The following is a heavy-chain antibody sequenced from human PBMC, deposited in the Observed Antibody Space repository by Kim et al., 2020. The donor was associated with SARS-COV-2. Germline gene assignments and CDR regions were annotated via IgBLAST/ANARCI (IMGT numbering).Heavy chain of an antibody. CDR2: RP. CDR3: ARCGSSSCYG. D-gene: IGHD2-2*01. J-gene: IGHJ4*02. Sequence: RPSYADSVRGRFNISRDNAKNPLYLQMNSLRAEDTAVYYCARCGSSSCYGWGQGTLVTVST. V-gene: IGHV3-74*01.